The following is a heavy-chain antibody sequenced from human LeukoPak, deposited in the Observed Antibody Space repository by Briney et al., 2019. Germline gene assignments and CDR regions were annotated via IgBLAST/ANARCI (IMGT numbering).Heavy chain of an antibody. Sequence: PGGSLRLSCAASGFTFSSYWMSWVRQAPGKGLEWVANIKQDGSEKYYVDSVKGRFTISRDNAKNSLYLQMNSLRAEDTAVYYCARDLGEADIVVVDYYYYYGMDVWGQGTTVTVSS. D-gene: IGHD2-2*01. CDR2: IKQDGSEK. CDR3: ARDLGEADIVVVDYYYYYGMDV. J-gene: IGHJ6*02. CDR1: GFTFSSYW. V-gene: IGHV3-7*01.